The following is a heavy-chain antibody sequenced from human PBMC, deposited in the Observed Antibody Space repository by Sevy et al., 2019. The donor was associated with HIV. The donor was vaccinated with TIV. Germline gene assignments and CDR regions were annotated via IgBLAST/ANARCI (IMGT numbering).Heavy chain of an antibody. CDR1: GFRFGSQA. Sequence: GGSLRLSCVGSGFRFGSQAMSWVRQAPGKGLEWVSGMSGRGDSRDYAHSVKGRFTISRDNSKNTVYLQMNSLTAEDTALYYCAKDVPDQSWYDDFWSGSPCFDYWGRGILVTVSS. D-gene: IGHD3-3*01. CDR3: AKDVPDQSWYDDFWSGSPCFDY. J-gene: IGHJ4*01. V-gene: IGHV3-23*01. CDR2: MSGRGDSR.